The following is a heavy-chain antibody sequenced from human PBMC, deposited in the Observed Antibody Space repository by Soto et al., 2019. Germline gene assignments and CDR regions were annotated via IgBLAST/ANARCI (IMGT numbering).Heavy chain of an antibody. Sequence: QVQLVQSGAEEKKPGASVQVSCKASGYTFTSYAMHWVRQAPGQRLEWMGWINAGNVKTKYSQKFQGRVPITRETSASTAYMEMSSLRSEDTALYYCARHGSGWDYWGKGNRVPVPS. CDR2: INAGNVKT. CDR3: ARHGSGWDY. CDR1: GYTFTSYA. D-gene: IGHD6-19*01. J-gene: IGHJ4*02. V-gene: IGHV1-3*05.